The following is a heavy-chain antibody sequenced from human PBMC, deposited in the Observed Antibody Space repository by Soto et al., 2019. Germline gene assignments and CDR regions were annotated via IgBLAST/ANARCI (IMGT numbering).Heavy chain of an antibody. CDR1: GYTFTSYG. V-gene: IGHV1-18*01. CDR3: ARDGPYYESLTGYSYPTPLDD. CDR2: ISAYNGNT. D-gene: IGHD3-9*01. Sequence: ASVKVSCKASGYTFTSYGISWVRQAPGQGLEWMGWISAYNGNTNYAQKLQGRVTMTTDTSTSTAYMELRSLRSDDTAVYYCARDGPYYESLTGYSYPTPLDDWGQGTLVTVSS. J-gene: IGHJ4*02.